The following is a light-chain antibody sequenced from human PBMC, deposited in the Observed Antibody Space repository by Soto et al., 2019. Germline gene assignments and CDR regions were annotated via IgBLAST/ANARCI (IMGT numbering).Light chain of an antibody. V-gene: IGKV3-20*01. CDR3: QQYGSSPTWT. CDR2: GAS. Sequence: EIVLIQTQRTRSVYAKKRATLSCRTSQSVSSSYLAWYQQKPGQAPRLLIYGASSRATGIPDRFSGSGSGTDFTLTISRLEHDDFAVYYCQQYGSSPTWTFGQGTKVDIK. CDR1: QSVSSSY. J-gene: IGKJ1*01.